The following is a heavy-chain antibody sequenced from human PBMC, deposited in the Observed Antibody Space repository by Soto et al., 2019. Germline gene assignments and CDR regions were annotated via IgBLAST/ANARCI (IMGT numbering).Heavy chain of an antibody. V-gene: IGHV1-46*01. CDR3: ATTTVVIPYFDY. Sequence: ASVKVSCKASGYTFTSYYMHWVRQAPGQGLEWMGIINPSGGSTSYAQKFQGRVTMTRDTSTSTVYMELSSLRSEDTAVYYCATTTVVIPYFDYWGQGTWSPSPQ. CDR1: GYTFTSYY. CDR2: INPSGGST. D-gene: IGHD4-17*01. J-gene: IGHJ4*02.